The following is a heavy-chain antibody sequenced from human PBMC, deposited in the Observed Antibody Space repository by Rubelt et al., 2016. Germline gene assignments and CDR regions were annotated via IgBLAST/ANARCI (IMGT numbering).Heavy chain of an antibody. CDR3: AKDAYSSGWSYFDY. J-gene: IGHJ4*02. D-gene: IGHD6-19*01. Sequence: QVQLVESGGGLVKPGGSLRLSCAASGFTFSDHYMSWIRQAPGKGLEWVSYISSSSSYTNYVDSVKGRFTISRDNAKNSLYLQMNSLRAEDTAVYYCAKDAYSSGWSYFDYWGQGTLVTVSS. V-gene: IGHV3-11*06. CDR1: GFTFSDHY. CDR2: ISSSSSYT.